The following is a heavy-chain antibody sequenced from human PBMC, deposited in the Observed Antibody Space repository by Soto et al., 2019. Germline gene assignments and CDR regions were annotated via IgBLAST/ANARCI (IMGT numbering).Heavy chain of an antibody. CDR2: IKQDGSEK. CDR1: GFTFSSYW. V-gene: IGHV3-7*01. J-gene: IGHJ6*02. D-gene: IGHD3-10*01. Sequence: GGSLRLSCAASGFTFSSYWMSWVRQAPGKGLDWVANIKQDGSEKYYVDSVKGRFTISRANAKNSLYLQKNSLRAEDTAVYYCARDRVTLVRGVSEAYNYGMDVWGQGTTVTVSS. CDR3: ARDRVTLVRGVSEAYNYGMDV.